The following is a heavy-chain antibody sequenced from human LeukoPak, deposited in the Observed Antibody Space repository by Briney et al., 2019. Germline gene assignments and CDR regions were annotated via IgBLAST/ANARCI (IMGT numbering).Heavy chain of an antibody. D-gene: IGHD2-2*01. Sequence: GASVKVSCKASGYTFSNFDINWVRQATGQGPEWMGWMNPESGNTGYARKFQGRVTMTRDSSKSTAYMELISLRFEDTAIYYCTRAIRHQLLSDYWGQGTLVTVSS. CDR2: MNPESGNT. CDR3: TRAIRHQLLSDY. J-gene: IGHJ4*02. CDR1: GYTFSNFD. V-gene: IGHV1-8*01.